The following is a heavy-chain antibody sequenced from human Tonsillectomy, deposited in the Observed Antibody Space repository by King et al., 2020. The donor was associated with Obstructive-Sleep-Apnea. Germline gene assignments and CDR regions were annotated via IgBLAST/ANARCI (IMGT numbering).Heavy chain of an antibody. J-gene: IGHJ4*02. CDR1: GYTFTSYG. CDR2: ISPYDGDT. Sequence: QMQLVQSGVEVKKPGASVKVSCKASGYTFTSYGISWVRQAPGQGLEWMGWISPYDGDTNHPQKFKGRVTMTTDTSTSTAYMELRSLRSDDTAVYYCAREAAMAVYFDYWGQGTLITVSS. CDR3: AREAAMAVYFDY. V-gene: IGHV1-18*04. D-gene: IGHD5-18*01.